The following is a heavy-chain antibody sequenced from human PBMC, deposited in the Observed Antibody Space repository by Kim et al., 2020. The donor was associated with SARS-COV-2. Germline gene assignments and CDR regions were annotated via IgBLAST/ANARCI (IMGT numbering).Heavy chain of an antibody. Sequence: SVKVSCKASGGTFSSYAISWVRQAPGQGLEWMGGIIPIFGTANYAQKFQGRVTITADESTSTAYMELSSLRSEDTAVYYCARIYDSSGYYTYYYGMDVWGQGTTVTVSS. D-gene: IGHD3-22*01. J-gene: IGHJ6*02. CDR2: IIPIFGTA. CDR3: ARIYDSSGYYTYYYGMDV. V-gene: IGHV1-69*13. CDR1: GGTFSSYA.